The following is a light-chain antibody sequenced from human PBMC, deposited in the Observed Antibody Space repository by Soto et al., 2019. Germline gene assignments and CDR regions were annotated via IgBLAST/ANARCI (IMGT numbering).Light chain of an antibody. CDR2: GAS. Sequence: EVVFTQSPGTLSLSPGARATLFCRASQSVSSSDLAWYPKKAGQAPWILISGASGRATGIPDRFSAIVSGTDFNLTISRLEPEDCAVYDGQRSGSSTWTFCPWTKLDIK. J-gene: IGKJ1*01. CDR1: QSVSSSD. CDR3: QRSGSSTWT. V-gene: IGKV3-20*01.